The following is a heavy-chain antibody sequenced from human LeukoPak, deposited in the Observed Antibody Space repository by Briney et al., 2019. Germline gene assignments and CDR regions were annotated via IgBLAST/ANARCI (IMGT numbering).Heavy chain of an antibody. CDR1: GGTFSNYA. CDR2: IIPIFGTA. Sequence: SVKVSCKASGGTFSNYAISWVRQAPGQGLEWMGGIIPIFGTANYAQKFRGRVTITADKSTRTAYMELSSLRSEDTAVYYCAREGYNWKFDYWGQGTLVTVSS. CDR3: AREGYNWKFDY. D-gene: IGHD1-20*01. V-gene: IGHV1-69*06. J-gene: IGHJ4*02.